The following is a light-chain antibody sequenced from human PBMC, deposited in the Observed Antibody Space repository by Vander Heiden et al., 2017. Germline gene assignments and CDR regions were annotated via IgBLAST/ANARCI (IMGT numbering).Light chain of an antibody. CDR1: QSLLHSNGYNY. CDR2: LGS. V-gene: IGKV2-28*01. CDR3: MQALQTPQLT. J-gene: IGKJ4*01. Sequence: DIVMTQSPLSQPVTPGEPASISCRSSQSLLHSNGYNYLDWYLQKPGQSPQLLIYLGSNRASGVPDRFSGSGSGTDFTLKISRVEAEDVGVYYCMQALQTPQLTFGGGTKVEIK.